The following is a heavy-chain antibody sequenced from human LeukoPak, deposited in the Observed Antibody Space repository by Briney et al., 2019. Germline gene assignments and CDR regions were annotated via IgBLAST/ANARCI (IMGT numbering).Heavy chain of an antibody. V-gene: IGHV4-59*01. D-gene: IGHD4-17*01. CDR2: MYYSGST. CDR3: ARGPYGDYGAFDI. Sequence: PSETLSLTCTVSVDYISSYYWSWIRQPPGKGLEWIGYMYYSGSTSYNPSLKSRVTISVDTSKNQLSLKLSSVIAADTAVYYCARGPYGDYGAFDIWGQGTMVTVSS. CDR1: VDYISSYY. J-gene: IGHJ3*02.